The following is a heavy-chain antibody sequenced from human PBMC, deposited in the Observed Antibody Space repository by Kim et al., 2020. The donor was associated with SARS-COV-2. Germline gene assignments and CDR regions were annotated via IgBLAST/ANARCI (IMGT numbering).Heavy chain of an antibody. Sequence: GGSLRLSCAASGFTFSSYSMNWVRQAPGKGLEWVSYISSSSSTIYYADSVKGRFTISRDNAKNSLYLQMNSLRDEDTAVYYCAREGRGCSGGSCYHYYYYGMDVWGQGTTVTVSS. J-gene: IGHJ6*02. CDR3: AREGRGCSGGSCYHYYYYGMDV. D-gene: IGHD2-15*01. CDR2: ISSSSSTI. CDR1: GFTFSSYS. V-gene: IGHV3-48*02.